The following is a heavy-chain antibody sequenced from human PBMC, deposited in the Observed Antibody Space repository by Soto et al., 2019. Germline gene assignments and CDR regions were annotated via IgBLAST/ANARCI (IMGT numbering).Heavy chain of an antibody. D-gene: IGHD5-12*01. J-gene: IGHJ4*02. CDR2: ISGDGSST. V-gene: IGHV3-74*01. CDR1: GFTFSTNW. CDR3: AKRSGYQEAAYLDY. Sequence: GGSLRLSCAASGFTFSTNWMHWVRQAPGKGLVWVSRISGDGSSTSYADSVKGRFTISRDNSKNTLYLQMNSLRAEDTAVYYCAKRSGYQEAAYLDYWGQGTLVTSPQ.